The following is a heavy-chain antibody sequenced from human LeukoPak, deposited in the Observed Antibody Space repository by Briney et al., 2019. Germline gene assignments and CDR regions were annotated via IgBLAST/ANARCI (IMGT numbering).Heavy chain of an antibody. D-gene: IGHD3-22*01. CDR3: PRDFNFFDRSGYSCVAVDY. CDR1: GLTVRTNR. CDR2: IIATSSYV. Sequence: PGRCLRLSCAASGLTVRTNRMTWVRQAPGKGLEWFASIIATSSYVCYAVSVKGRFSISRDNANNSLYLQMNSLRAEATAVYYCPRDFNFFDRSGYSCVAVDYWGQGSLVTVPS. J-gene: IGHJ4*02. V-gene: IGHV3-21*01.